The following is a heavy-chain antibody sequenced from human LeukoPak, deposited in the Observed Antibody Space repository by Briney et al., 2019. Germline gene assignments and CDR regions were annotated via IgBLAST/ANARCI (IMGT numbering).Heavy chain of an antibody. CDR2: IHSGGT. J-gene: IGHJ4*02. D-gene: IGHD3-3*01. Sequence: GGSPRLSCAASGFTVSTNYMSWVRQAPGKGLEWVSFIHSGGTYYADSVKGRFTISRDNSKNTVYLQMNNLRAEDTAVYYCAPEGPVFGVRGQGTLVTVSS. V-gene: IGHV3-66*01. CDR1: GFTVSTNY. CDR3: APEGPVFGV.